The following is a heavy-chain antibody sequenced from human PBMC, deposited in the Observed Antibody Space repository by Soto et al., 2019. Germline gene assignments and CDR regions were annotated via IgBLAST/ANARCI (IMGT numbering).Heavy chain of an antibody. CDR3: ARYLLQQLVNLVY. D-gene: IGHD6-13*01. V-gene: IGHV4-39*01. CDR2: IYYSGST. Sequence: SETLSLTCTVSGGSISSSSYYWGWIRQPPGKGLEWIGSIYYSGSTYYNPSLKSRVTISVDTSKNQFSLKLSCVTAADTAVYYGARYLLQQLVNLVYLGQGTLVPVSS. CDR1: GGSISSSSYY. J-gene: IGHJ4*02.